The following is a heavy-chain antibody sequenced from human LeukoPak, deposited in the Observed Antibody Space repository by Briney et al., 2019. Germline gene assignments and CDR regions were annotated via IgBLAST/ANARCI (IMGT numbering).Heavy chain of an antibody. CDR1: GFTFSSYG. CDR2: ISYDGSNK. CDR3: ATGDY. J-gene: IGHJ4*02. V-gene: IGHV3-30*03. Sequence: GRSLRLSCAASGFTFSSYGMHWVRQAPGKGLEGVAVISYDGSNKYYADSVKGRFTISRDNSKNTLYLQMNSLRAEDTAVYYCATGDYWGQGTLVTVSS.